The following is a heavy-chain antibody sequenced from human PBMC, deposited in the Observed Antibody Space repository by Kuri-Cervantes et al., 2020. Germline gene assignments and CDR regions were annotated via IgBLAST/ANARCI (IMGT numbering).Heavy chain of an antibody. Sequence: GESLKISCAASGFTFSSYNMNWGRQAPGKGLEWASYISNSNNTIYYADSVKGRFTVYRDNDKNSLCLLMDSMRTDDSAFYYCENGRNRGFHLEIDDWGQGTLVTVSS. CDR2: ISNSNNTI. CDR1: GFTFSSYN. D-gene: IGHD3-3*01. CDR3: ENGRNRGFHLEIDD. J-gene: IGHJ4*02. V-gene: IGHV3-48*01.